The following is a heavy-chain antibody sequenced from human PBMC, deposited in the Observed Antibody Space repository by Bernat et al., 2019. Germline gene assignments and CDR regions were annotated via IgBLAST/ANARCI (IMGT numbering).Heavy chain of an antibody. CDR1: GFTLSSYG. CDR2: IWYDGSNK. CDR3: ASPDIVVVVAAPGDY. V-gene: IGHV3-33*01. Sequence: QVQLVESGGGVVQPGRSLRLSCAASGFTLSSYGMHWVRQAPGKGLEWVAVIWYDGSNKYYADSVKGRFTISRDNSKNTLYLQMNSLRAEDTAVYYCASPDIVVVVAAPGDYWGQGTLVTASS. J-gene: IGHJ4*02. D-gene: IGHD2-15*01.